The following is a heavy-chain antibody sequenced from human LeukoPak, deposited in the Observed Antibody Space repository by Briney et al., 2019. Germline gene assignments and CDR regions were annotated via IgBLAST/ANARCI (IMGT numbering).Heavy chain of an antibody. Sequence: SETLSLTCGAYGGSFSGYYWSWIRQPPGKGLEWIGEVNHSGSTNHNPSLKSRVTISVDTSNNQFSLKLNSVTAADTAVYYCARAGVVVTAVPFFHYWGQGTLVTVSS. CDR1: GGSFSGYY. CDR2: VNHSGST. D-gene: IGHD2-21*02. J-gene: IGHJ4*02. CDR3: ARAGVVVTAVPFFHY. V-gene: IGHV4-34*01.